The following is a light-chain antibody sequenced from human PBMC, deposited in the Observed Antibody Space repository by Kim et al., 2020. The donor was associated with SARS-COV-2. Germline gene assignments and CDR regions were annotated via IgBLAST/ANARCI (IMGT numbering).Light chain of an antibody. Sequence: GQATTLSCAGTRSAIGSFNLLAWDQPHPGNAPKLIIDGVTARPSGVSDRFSGSKAGNTASLTISGLQAEDEADYYCCSYAGDYIRVFGTGTKVTVL. J-gene: IGLJ1*01. V-gene: IGLV2-23*02. CDR1: RSAIGSFNL. CDR2: GVT. CDR3: CSYAGDYIRV.